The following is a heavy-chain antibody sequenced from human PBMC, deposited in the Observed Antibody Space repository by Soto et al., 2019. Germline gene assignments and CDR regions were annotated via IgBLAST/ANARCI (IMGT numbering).Heavy chain of an antibody. CDR2: IQYDGSKE. J-gene: IGHJ5*02. CDR3: AKDLEVVGANRWGYDV. D-gene: IGHD1-26*01. V-gene: IGHV3-30*02. CDR1: GFTFRNYG. Sequence: VQLVESGGGVVQPGGSLRLSCEASGFTFRNYGMHWVRQTPVKGLDWVAGIQYDGSKEYYAESMKGRFTISRDNSKNTLYLEIDSLRAEDTAVYYCAKDLEVVGANRWGYDVWGQGTLVTVSS.